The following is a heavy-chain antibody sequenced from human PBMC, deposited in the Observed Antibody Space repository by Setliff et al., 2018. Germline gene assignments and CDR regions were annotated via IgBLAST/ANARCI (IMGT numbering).Heavy chain of an antibody. CDR1: GGSISSSSYY. Sequence: PSETLSLTCTVSGGSISSSSYYWGWIRQPPGKGLEWIGSIYYSGSTYYNPSLKSRVTISVDTSKNQFPLKLSSVTAADTAVYYCARGRVEMATITPFDYWGQGTLVTVSS. CDR2: IYYSGST. D-gene: IGHD5-12*01. CDR3: ARGRVEMATITPFDY. J-gene: IGHJ4*02. V-gene: IGHV4-39*06.